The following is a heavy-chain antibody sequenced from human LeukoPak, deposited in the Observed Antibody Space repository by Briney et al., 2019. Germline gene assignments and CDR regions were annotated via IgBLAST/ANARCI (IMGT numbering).Heavy chain of an antibody. CDR3: AKDTGYSYGAYFDY. Sequence: GRSLRLSCAASGFTFDDYAMHWVRQAPGKGLEWVSGISWNSGSIGYADSVKGRFTISRDNAKNSLYLQMNSLRAEDTALYYCAKDTGYSYGAYFDYWGQGTLVTVSS. CDR2: ISWNSGSI. V-gene: IGHV3-9*01. J-gene: IGHJ4*02. CDR1: GFTFDDYA. D-gene: IGHD5-18*01.